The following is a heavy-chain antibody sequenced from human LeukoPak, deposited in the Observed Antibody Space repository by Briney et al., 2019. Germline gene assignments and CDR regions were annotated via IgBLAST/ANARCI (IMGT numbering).Heavy chain of an antibody. D-gene: IGHD4-17*01. CDR2: IVVVSGNT. CDR1: GFTFTSSA. J-gene: IGHJ6*02. V-gene: IGHV1-58*02. Sequence: ASVKVSCKASGFTFTSSAMQWVRQARGQRLEWIGWIVVVSGNTNYAQKFQERVTITRDMSTSTAYMELSSLRSEDTAVYYCAAGLLMPNDYGDYVGSDYYGMDVWGQGTTVTVCS. CDR3: AAGLLMPNDYGDYVGSDYYGMDV.